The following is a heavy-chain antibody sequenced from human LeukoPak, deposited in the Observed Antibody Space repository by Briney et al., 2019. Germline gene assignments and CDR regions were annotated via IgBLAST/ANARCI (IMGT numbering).Heavy chain of an antibody. D-gene: IGHD3-10*01. CDR1: GFTFSSYE. V-gene: IGHV3-48*03. Sequence: GGSLRLSCAASGFTFSSYEMNWVRQAPGKGMEWVSYISSSGSMIYYADSVQGLFTISRDNAKTSLYLQMNSLRGEDTAVYYCARDPDMVYWVQGTLVTVSS. J-gene: IGHJ4*02. CDR2: ISSSGSMI. CDR3: ARDPDMVY.